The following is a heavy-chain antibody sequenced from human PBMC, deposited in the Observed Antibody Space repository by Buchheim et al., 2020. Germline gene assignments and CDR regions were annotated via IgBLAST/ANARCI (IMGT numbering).Heavy chain of an antibody. CDR1: GFTFSSSA. CDR3: AKDLGGVVVIAIDY. Sequence: EVQLLESGGGLVQPGGSLRLSCAASGFTFSSSAMSWVRQAPGKGLEWVSVISGNGGSTFYADSVKGRFTISRDNSKNTLYLPMNSLRAEDTAVYYGAKDLGGVVVIAIDYWGQGTL. CDR2: ISGNGGST. J-gene: IGHJ4*02. V-gene: IGHV3-23*01. D-gene: IGHD2-21*01.